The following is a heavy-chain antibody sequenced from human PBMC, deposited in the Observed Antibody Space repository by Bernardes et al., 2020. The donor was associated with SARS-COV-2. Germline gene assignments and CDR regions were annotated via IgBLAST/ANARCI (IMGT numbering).Heavy chain of an antibody. CDR2: IYYSGST. CDR1: GGSISSSSYY. Sequence: SETLSLTCTVSGGSISSSSYYWGWIRQPPGKGLEWIGSIYYSGSTYYNPSLKSRVTISVDTSKNQFSLKLSSVTAADTAVYYCASGLVPYGGYSYGYVAGYFDYWGQGTLVTVSS. J-gene: IGHJ4*02. CDR3: ASGLVPYGGYSYGYVAGYFDY. D-gene: IGHD5-18*01. V-gene: IGHV4-39*01.